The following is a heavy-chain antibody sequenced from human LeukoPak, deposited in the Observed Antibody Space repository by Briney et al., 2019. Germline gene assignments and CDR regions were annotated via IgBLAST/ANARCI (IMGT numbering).Heavy chain of an antibody. Sequence: GASVKVSCKASGYTFSSYYMHWVRQAPGQGLEWMGIINPSGDSTTYAQKFQGRVTMTRDTSTSTVYMELSSLRSEDTAVYYCARSGYCSGGRCYSGYWFDPWGQGTLVTVPS. CDR3: ARSGYCSGGRCYSGYWFDP. CDR1: GYTFSSYY. D-gene: IGHD2-15*01. V-gene: IGHV1-46*01. J-gene: IGHJ5*02. CDR2: INPSGDST.